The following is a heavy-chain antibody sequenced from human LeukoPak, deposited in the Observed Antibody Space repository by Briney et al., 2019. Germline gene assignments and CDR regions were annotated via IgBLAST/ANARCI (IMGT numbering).Heavy chain of an antibody. J-gene: IGHJ4*02. CDR1: GFTFSSYS. Sequence: GGSLRLSCAASGFTFSSYSMNWVRQAPGKGLEWVSFISSSSSTIYYADSVKGRFTISRDNTKNSLYLQMNSLRAEDTAVYYCARDRGGSYSAIDYWGQGTLVTVSS. D-gene: IGHD1-26*01. CDR2: ISSSSSTI. V-gene: IGHV3-48*04. CDR3: ARDRGGSYSAIDY.